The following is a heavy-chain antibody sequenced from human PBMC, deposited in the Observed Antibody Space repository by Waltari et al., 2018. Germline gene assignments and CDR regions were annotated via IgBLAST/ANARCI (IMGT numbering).Heavy chain of an antibody. D-gene: IGHD1-26*01. CDR2: IKQDGSEK. V-gene: IGHV3-7*01. Sequence: EVQLVESGGGLVQPGGSLRLSCAASGFTFSSYWMSWVRQAPGKGLEWVANIKQDGSEKYYVDSVKGRFTISRDNAKNSLYLQMNSLRAEDTAVYYCAREVGATTSEHFQHWGQGTLVTVSS. CDR1: GFTFSSYW. J-gene: IGHJ1*01. CDR3: AREVGATTSEHFQH.